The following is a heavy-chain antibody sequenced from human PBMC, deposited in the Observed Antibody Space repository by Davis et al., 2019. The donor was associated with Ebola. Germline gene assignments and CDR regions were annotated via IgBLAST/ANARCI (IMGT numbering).Heavy chain of an antibody. CDR3: ARSSV. Sequence: GGSLRLSCAASGFTFGSYWMSWVRRAPGRGLEWVATIKQDGSEKQYVDSVKGRFTISRDNAKNSLYLQMNSLRAEDTAVYYCARSSVWGQGTLVSISS. V-gene: IGHV3-7*01. J-gene: IGHJ4*02. CDR1: GFTFGSYW. CDR2: IKQDGSEK.